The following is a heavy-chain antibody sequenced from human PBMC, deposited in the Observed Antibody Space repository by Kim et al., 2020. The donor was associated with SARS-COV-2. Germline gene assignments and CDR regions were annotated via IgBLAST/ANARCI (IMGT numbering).Heavy chain of an antibody. CDR2: MSFTGTA. CDR3: ARHLGGQYLYGLDV. J-gene: IGHJ6*02. Sequence: SETLSLTCSVSGGSISFYYWSWIRQPPGKGLEWIGYMSFTGTASYSPSLKGRVTMSVDTSHNHFSLSLSSLTAADTAVYYCARHLGGQYLYGLDVWGQET. CDR1: GGSISFYY. D-gene: IGHD2-2*01. V-gene: IGHV4-59*08.